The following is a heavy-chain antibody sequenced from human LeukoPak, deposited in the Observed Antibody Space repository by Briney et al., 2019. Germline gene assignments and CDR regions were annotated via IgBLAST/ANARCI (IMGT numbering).Heavy chain of an antibody. J-gene: IGHJ4*02. CDR1: GFTFSSYA. CDR2: ISYDGSNK. V-gene: IGHV3-30-3*01. Sequence: HPGGSLRLSCAASGFTFSSYAMSWVRQAPGKGLEWVAVISYDGSNKYYADSVKGRFTISRDNSKNTLYLQMNSLRAEDTAVYYCARTLSRIAVAGIIDYWGQGTLVTVSS. D-gene: IGHD6-19*01. CDR3: ARTLSRIAVAGIIDY.